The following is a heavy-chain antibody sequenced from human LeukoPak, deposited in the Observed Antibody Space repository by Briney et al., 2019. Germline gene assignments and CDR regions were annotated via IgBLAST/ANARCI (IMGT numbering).Heavy chain of an antibody. CDR1: GYSISSGYY. V-gene: IGHV4-38-2*01. CDR3: ARQGSDCYSDY. Sequence: PSETLSLTXAVSGYSISSGYYWGWIRHPPGKGLEWIGSIYHSGSTYYNPSLKSRVTISVDTSKNQFSLKLSSVTAADTAVYYCARQGSDCYSDYWGQGTLVTVSS. CDR2: IYHSGST. D-gene: IGHD2-21*01. J-gene: IGHJ4*02.